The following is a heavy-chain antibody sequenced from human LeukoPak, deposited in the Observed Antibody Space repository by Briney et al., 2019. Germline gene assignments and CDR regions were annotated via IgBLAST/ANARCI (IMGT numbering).Heavy chain of an antibody. D-gene: IGHD6-25*01. Sequence: PSETLSLTCTVSGGSISGSRTWGWVRQPPGKGLEWIGNIHADGRTAPNPSLKSRVTISLDTSTNQFSLKVNSVTAADTAFYYCARVLTAAGLDFWGQRILVTVSS. CDR3: ARVLTAAGLDF. J-gene: IGHJ4*02. CDR1: GGSISGSRT. CDR2: IHADGRT. V-gene: IGHV4-39*07.